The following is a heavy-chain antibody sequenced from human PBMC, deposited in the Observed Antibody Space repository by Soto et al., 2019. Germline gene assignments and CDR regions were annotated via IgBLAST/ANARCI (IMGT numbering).Heavy chain of an antibody. Sequence: ASVKVSCKASGGTFSSYAISWVRQAPGQGLEWMGGIIPIFGTANYAQKFQGRVTMTTDTSTSTAYMELRSLRSDDTAVYYCARERKAVNNWNYFSTPTPIDAFDIWGQGTMVTVSS. CDR3: ARERKAVNNWNYFSTPTPIDAFDI. V-gene: IGHV1-69*05. J-gene: IGHJ3*02. CDR1: GGTFSSYA. D-gene: IGHD1-7*01. CDR2: IIPIFGTA.